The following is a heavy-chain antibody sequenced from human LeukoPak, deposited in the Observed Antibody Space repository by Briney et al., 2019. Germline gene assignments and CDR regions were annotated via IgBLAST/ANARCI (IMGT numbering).Heavy chain of an antibody. CDR1: GYTFTSYG. CDR3: ARARWELRHFDY. J-gene: IGHJ4*02. D-gene: IGHD1-26*01. Sequence: ASVKVSCKASGYTFTSYGISWVRQAPGQGLGWMGWVSAYNGNTNYAQKLQGRVTMTTNTSASTAYMELRSLRSDDTAVYYCARARWELRHFDYWGQGTLVTVSS. V-gene: IGHV1-18*01. CDR2: VSAYNGNT.